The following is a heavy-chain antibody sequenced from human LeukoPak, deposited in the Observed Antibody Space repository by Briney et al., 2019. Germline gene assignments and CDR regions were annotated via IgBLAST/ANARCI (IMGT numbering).Heavy chain of an antibody. Sequence: SETLSLTCAVYGGSFSGYYWSWIRQPPGKGLEWIGETNHSGSTNYNPSLKSRVTISVDTSKNQFSLKLSSVTAADTAVYYCARGVVAATPFFDYWGQGTLVTVSS. D-gene: IGHD2-15*01. V-gene: IGHV4-34*01. CDR3: ARGVVAATPFFDY. CDR2: TNHSGST. CDR1: GGSFSGYY. J-gene: IGHJ4*02.